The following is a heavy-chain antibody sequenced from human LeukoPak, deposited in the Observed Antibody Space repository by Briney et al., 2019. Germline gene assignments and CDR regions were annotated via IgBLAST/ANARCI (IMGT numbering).Heavy chain of an antibody. CDR1: GGTFSSYA. CDR3: ASITKPDPTVRGVITGPFDP. V-gene: IGHV1-69*01. D-gene: IGHD3-10*01. CDR2: IIPIFGTA. J-gene: IGHJ5*02. Sequence: ASVKVSCKASGGTFSSYAISWGRQAPGQGLEWMGGIIPIFGTANYAQKFQGRVTITADESTSTAYMELSSLRSEDTAVYYCASITKPDPTVRGVITGPFDPWGQGTLVTVSS.